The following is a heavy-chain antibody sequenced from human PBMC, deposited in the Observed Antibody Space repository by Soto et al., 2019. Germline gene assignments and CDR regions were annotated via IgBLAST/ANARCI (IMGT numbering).Heavy chain of an antibody. CDR3: ARDRSSSYSYAMDL. V-gene: IGHV3-33*01. J-gene: IGHJ6*02. CDR2: VWHDGTRK. Sequence: QVHLVESGGGIVQPGGSLTLSCPVSDFAFRLHGIHWVRQTPGKGLEWVAMVWHDGTRKYFRDSVRGRFTISRDSAKNKVYLQMNNLRGDDSALYFCARDRSSSYSYAMDLWGQGTTVTVSS. CDR1: DFAFRLHG. D-gene: IGHD3-10*01.